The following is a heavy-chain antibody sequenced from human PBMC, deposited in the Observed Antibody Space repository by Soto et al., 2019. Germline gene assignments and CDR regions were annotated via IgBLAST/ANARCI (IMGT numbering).Heavy chain of an antibody. D-gene: IGHD3-16*01. V-gene: IGHV3-7*03. CDR1: GFIFSNYW. CDR3: VRVRRLGGY. J-gene: IGHJ4*02. Sequence: EVQLVESGGGLVQPGGSLRLSCAASGFIFSNYWMSWVRQAPGKGLEWVANIKEDGSEKYYVDSVKGRFTISRDNAKNSLYLQMNSLRVEDTAVYYCVRVRRLGGYWGQGTLVTVSS. CDR2: IKEDGSEK.